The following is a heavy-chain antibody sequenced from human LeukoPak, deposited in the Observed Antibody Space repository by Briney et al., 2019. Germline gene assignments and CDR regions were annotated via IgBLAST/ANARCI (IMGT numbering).Heavy chain of an antibody. J-gene: IGHJ4*02. D-gene: IGHD2-21*02. CDR1: DGSITRSSYY. Sequence: PSETLSLTCSVSDGSITRSSYYWGWIRQTPGEGLDWIGSIYYSGIAYYNPSLQGQVTMSVDTSKNQFSLKLNSVTVADTAVYFCARLRVTTGFDYWGQGIPVTVSS. CDR3: ARLRVTTGFDY. V-gene: IGHV4-39*01. CDR2: IYYSGIA.